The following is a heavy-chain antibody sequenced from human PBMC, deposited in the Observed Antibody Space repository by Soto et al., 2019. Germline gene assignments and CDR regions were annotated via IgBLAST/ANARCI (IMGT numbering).Heavy chain of an antibody. V-gene: IGHV1-18*01. CDR3: VKDLRTEAYGMGV. CDR2: ISAYNGNT. J-gene: IGHJ6*02. CDR1: GYTFAYFG. Sequence: ASVKVSCKASGYTFAYFGISWVRQAPGQGLEWMGWISAYNGNTNYAQKFQGRFTISRDNYRNILYLQMNSLRVEDTAVYYCVKDLRTEAYGMGVWGQGTTVTVSS.